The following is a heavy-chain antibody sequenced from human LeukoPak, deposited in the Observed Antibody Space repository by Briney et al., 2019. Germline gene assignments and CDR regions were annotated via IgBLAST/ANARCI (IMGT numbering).Heavy chain of an antibody. CDR3: ATVHMSGAFEI. CDR1: GYTLTELS. Sequence: ASVKVSCKVSGYTLTELSIHWVRQIPGKGLEWMGFFDPEDGGTVYTQKLQGRVTMTQDSSTYSTYMELSSLRSEDTAVYYCATVHMSGAFEIWGLGTMVTVSS. J-gene: IGHJ3*02. CDR2: FDPEDGGT. V-gene: IGHV1-24*01.